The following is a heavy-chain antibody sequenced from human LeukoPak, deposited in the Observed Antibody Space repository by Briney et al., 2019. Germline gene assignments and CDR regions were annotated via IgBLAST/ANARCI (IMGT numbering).Heavy chain of an antibody. J-gene: IGHJ3*02. CDR1: GYTFTNYW. V-gene: IGHV5-51*01. D-gene: IGHD1-1*01. Sequence: GESLKISCQGSGYTFTNYWIGWVRQLPGKGLEWMGIIYPGDSDTRYSPSFQGQVTISADKSISTAYLQWSSLKASDTAMYYCARHGLETDPDAFDIWGQGTMVTVSS. CDR2: IYPGDSDT. CDR3: ARHGLETDPDAFDI.